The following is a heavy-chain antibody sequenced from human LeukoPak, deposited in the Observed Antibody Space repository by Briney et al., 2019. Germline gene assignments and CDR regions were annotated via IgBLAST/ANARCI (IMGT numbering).Heavy chain of an antibody. CDR2: INPNSGGT. CDR3: ARGEGYYDSSGYCDY. D-gene: IGHD3-22*01. J-gene: IGHJ4*02. Sequence: ASVKVSCKASGYTFNSSYMHWVRQAPGQGLEWMGWINPNSGGTNYAQKFQGRVTMTRDTSISTAYMELSRLRSDDTAVYYCARGEGYYDSSGYCDYWGQGTLVTVSS. CDR1: GYTFNSSY. V-gene: IGHV1-2*02.